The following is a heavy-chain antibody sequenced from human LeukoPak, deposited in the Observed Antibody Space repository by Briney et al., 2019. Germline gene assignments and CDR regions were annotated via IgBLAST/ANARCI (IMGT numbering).Heavy chain of an antibody. V-gene: IGHV4-31*03. Sequence: PSETLSLTCTVSGGSISSGGYYWSWIRQHPGKGLEWIGYIYYSGSTYYNPSLKSRVTISVDTSKNQFSLKLSSVTAADTAVYYCAGFVEMATTVDFDYWGQGTLVTVSS. CDR2: IYYSGST. D-gene: IGHD5-24*01. J-gene: IGHJ4*02. CDR1: GGSISSGGYY. CDR3: AGFVEMATTVDFDY.